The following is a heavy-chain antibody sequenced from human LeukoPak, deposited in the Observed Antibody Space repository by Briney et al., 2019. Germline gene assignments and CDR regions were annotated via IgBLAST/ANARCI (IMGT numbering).Heavy chain of an antibody. Sequence: GGSLRLSCAASGFDFSSNWMHWVRHAPGQGLVWVSRIKGDGISTNYADSVKGRFIISRDIAKNTLYLQMNSLRAEDTGVYYCAKDHYWSINYWGRGTLVTVSS. CDR1: GFDFSSNW. D-gene: IGHD3-3*01. CDR3: AKDHYWSINY. CDR2: IKGDGIST. V-gene: IGHV3-74*01. J-gene: IGHJ4*02.